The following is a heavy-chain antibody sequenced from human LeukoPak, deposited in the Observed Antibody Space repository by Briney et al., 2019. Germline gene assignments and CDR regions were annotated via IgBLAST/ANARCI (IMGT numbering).Heavy chain of an antibody. CDR2: IYSDNT. J-gene: IGHJ4*02. V-gene: IGHV3-53*01. D-gene: IGHD6-13*01. CDR3: ARDSGPGYSRSWHDY. CDR1: GFTVSSNS. Sequence: GGSLRLSCTVSGFTVSSNSMSWVRQAPGKGLEWVSFIYSDNTHYSDSVKGRFTISRDNAKNSLYLQMNSLRADDTAVYYCARDSGPGYSRSWHDYWGQGTLVTVSS.